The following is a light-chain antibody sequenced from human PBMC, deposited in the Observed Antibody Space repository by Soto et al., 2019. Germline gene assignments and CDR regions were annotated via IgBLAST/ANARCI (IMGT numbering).Light chain of an antibody. V-gene: IGKV1-33*01. Sequence: DIQMTQSPSSLSASVGDRVTITCQASQDISNYLNWYQQKPGKAPKLLIYDASNLETGVPSRFSGSGSGTDFTFTISSLQPEHIATYYCQQYDNLPTFGGGTKGDIK. CDR1: QDISNY. CDR2: DAS. J-gene: IGKJ4*01. CDR3: QQYDNLPT.